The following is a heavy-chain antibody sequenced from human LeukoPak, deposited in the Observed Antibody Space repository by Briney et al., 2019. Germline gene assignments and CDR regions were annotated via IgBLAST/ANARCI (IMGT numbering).Heavy chain of an antibody. Sequence: SVKVSCKASGGTFSSFAFSWVRQAPGRGLEWMGGIIPLSGTANYAQRFQGRVTITTDESTTTAYMDLTSLRSEGTAVYYCARGLTTGTTILWFDSWGQGTLVTVSS. CDR1: GGTFSSFA. CDR3: ARGLTTGTTILWFDS. V-gene: IGHV1-69*05. CDR2: IIPLSGTA. J-gene: IGHJ5*01. D-gene: IGHD1-1*01.